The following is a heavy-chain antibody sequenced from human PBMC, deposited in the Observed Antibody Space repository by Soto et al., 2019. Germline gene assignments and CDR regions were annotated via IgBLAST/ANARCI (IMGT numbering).Heavy chain of an antibody. CDR1: GGSISSYY. CDR2: INYSGFT. CDR3: ARQFYSDGSGHPEYFQY. J-gene: IGHJ1*01. D-gene: IGHD3-22*01. Sequence: SETLSLTCTVSGGSISSYYWSWIRQPPGKGLEWIGYINYSGFTNYNPSLKSRVTISVDTSKSQFSLKLSSVTAADTAVYYCARQFYSDGSGHPEYFQYWGQGTLVTVSS. V-gene: IGHV4-59*08.